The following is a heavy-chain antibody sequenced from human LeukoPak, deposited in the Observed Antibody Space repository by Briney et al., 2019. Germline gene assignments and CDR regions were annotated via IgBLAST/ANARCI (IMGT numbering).Heavy chain of an antibody. CDR2: IKRDGSEK. Sequence: GGSLRLSCAASGFTFSSYWMGRVRQAPGKGLEWVANIKRDGSEKYCVDSVKSRFTISRDNSKNSLYLQMNSLRAEDTAVYYCARRRSGYSSGSFDYWGQGTLVTVSS. CDR3: ARRRSGYSSGSFDY. CDR1: GFTFSSYW. D-gene: IGHD6-19*01. J-gene: IGHJ4*02. V-gene: IGHV3-7*01.